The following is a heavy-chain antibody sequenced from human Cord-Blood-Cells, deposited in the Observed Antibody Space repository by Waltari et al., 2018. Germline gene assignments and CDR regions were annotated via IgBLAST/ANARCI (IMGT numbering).Heavy chain of an antibody. J-gene: IGHJ3*02. CDR3: ARHPQLEDDAFDI. Sequence: EVQLVQSGAEVKKPGESLKISCKGSGYSFTSYSIGWVRQMPGKGLEWMGIIYPGDSDTKYSPSFQGQVTISADKSISTAYLQWSSLKASDTAMYYCARHPQLEDDAFDIWGQGTMVTVSS. D-gene: IGHD1-1*01. CDR1: GYSFTSYS. V-gene: IGHV5-51*01. CDR2: IYPGDSDT.